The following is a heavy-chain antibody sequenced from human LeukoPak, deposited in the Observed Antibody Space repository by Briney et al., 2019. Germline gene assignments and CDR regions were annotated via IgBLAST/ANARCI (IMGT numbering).Heavy chain of an antibody. CDR3: ARGFAAQGYYYMDV. D-gene: IGHD6-6*01. CDR2: ISAYNGHT. Sequence: ASVKVSCKASGYTFTSYGISWVRQAPGQGLEWMGWISAYNGHTNYAQKLQGRVTMTTDTSTSTAYMELRSLRSDDTAVYYCARGFAAQGYYYMDVWGKGTTVTVSS. CDR1: GYTFTSYG. J-gene: IGHJ6*03. V-gene: IGHV1-18*01.